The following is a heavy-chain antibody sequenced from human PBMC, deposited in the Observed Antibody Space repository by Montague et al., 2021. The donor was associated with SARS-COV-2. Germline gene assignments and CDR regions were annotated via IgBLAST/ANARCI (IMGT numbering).Heavy chain of an antibody. Sequence: SETLSLTCAVHGGSFSGYSWNWIRQRPGKGLEWIGEINHGGSTNYNPSLKSRVTISADTSKNQFSLKLTSVAAADTAVYYCARLGDGVVPSPILGVGPYFSYYYMDVWGKGTTVTVSS. CDR1: GGSFSGYS. CDR3: ARLGDGVVPSPILGVGPYFSYYYMDV. V-gene: IGHV4-34*01. D-gene: IGHD2-2*02. J-gene: IGHJ6*03. CDR2: INHGGST.